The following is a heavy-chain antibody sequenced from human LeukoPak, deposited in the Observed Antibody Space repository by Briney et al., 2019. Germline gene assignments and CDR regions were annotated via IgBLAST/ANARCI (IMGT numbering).Heavy chain of an antibody. CDR1: GGSISSGGYY. J-gene: IGHJ5*02. V-gene: IGHV4-31*03. CDR3: ARVDCSGGSCYGVWFDP. Sequence: SETLSLTCTVSGGSISSGGYYWSWIRQHPGKGLEWIGYIYYSGSTYYNPSLKSRVTISVDTSKNQFSLKLSSVTAADTAAYYCARVDCSGGSCYGVWFDPWGQGTLVTVSS. D-gene: IGHD2-15*01. CDR2: IYYSGST.